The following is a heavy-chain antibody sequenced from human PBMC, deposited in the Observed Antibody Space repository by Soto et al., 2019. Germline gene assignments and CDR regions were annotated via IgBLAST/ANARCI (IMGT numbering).Heavy chain of an antibody. CDR1: GFIFKNYA. CDR3: AKAPVYGSGGWFDP. V-gene: IGHV3-9*01. D-gene: IGHD3-10*01. Sequence: ESQLVESGGGLVQPGRSLRLSCEASGFIFKNYAMVWVRQGLGKGLEWVSSISWNSGNLDYGDSVKGRFTISRDNAKNSLYLQMNSLRTEDTAWYFCAKAPVYGSGGWFDPWGQGTLVTVSS. CDR2: ISWNSGNL. J-gene: IGHJ5*02.